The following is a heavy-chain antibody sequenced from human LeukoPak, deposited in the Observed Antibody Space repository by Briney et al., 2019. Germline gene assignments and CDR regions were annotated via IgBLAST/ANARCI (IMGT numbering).Heavy chain of an antibody. J-gene: IGHJ5*02. Sequence: SETLSLTCTVSGGSISSSSYYWGWIRQPPGKGLEWIGSIYYSGSTYYNPSLKSRVTISVDTSKNQFSLKLSSVTAADTAVYYCARAGEMATIAHWGQGTLVTVSS. CDR1: GGSISSSSYY. CDR2: IYYSGST. CDR3: ARAGEMATIAH. D-gene: IGHD5-24*01. V-gene: IGHV4-39*07.